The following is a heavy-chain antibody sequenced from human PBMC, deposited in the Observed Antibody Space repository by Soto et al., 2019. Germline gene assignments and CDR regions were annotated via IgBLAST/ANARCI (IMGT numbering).Heavy chain of an antibody. Sequence: QVQLVESGGGVVQPGRSLRLSCAASGFTFSSYGMHWVRQAPGKGLEWVAVISYDGSNKYYADSVKGRFTISRDNSKNTLYLQMNSLRAEDTAVYYCAKVFWYMWQQLVPSYYGMDVWGQGTTVTVSS. V-gene: IGHV3-30*18. CDR1: GFTFSSYG. J-gene: IGHJ6*02. CDR3: AKVFWYMWQQLVPSYYGMDV. CDR2: ISYDGSNK. D-gene: IGHD6-13*01.